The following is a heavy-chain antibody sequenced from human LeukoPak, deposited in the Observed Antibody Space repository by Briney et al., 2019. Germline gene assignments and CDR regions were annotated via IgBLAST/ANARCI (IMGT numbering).Heavy chain of an antibody. D-gene: IGHD3-10*02. CDR3: ARLSGLTTFDY. CDR2: IYYSGST. J-gene: IGHJ4*02. Sequence: ASETLSLTCTVSGGSISSYYWSWIRQPPGKGLEWIGYIYYSGSTNYNPSLMSRVTISVDTSKNQFSLKLSSVTAADTAVYYCARLSGLTTFDYWGQGTLVTVSS. V-gene: IGHV4-59*08. CDR1: GGSISSYY.